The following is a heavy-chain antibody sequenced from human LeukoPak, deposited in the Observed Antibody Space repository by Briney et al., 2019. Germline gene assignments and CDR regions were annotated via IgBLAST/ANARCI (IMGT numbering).Heavy chain of an antibody. Sequence: SSETLSLTCAVSSGSLTSGGYSWSWIRQPPGKGLEWIGYIYHSGSTYYNSSLKSRVTISVDRSKNQFSLKLSSVTAADTAVYYCARGLDGSGSSVWGQGTTVTVSS. CDR2: IYHSGST. CDR3: ARGLDGSGSSV. J-gene: IGHJ6*02. CDR1: SGSLTSGGYS. V-gene: IGHV4-30-2*01. D-gene: IGHD3-10*01.